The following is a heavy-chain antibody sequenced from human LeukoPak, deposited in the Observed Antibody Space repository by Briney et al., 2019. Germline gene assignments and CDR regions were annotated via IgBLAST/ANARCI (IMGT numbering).Heavy chain of an antibody. Sequence: GGSLRLSCAASGFTFNNYWMSWVRQAPGKGLEWVANIKQDGSEKYYVDSVKGRFTISRDNAKNSLYLQMNSLRAEDTAVYYCAKYYGDDPDYYYYMDVWGKGTTVTISS. V-gene: IGHV3-7*03. J-gene: IGHJ6*03. CDR1: GFTFNNYW. CDR3: AKYYGDDPDYYYYMDV. CDR2: IKQDGSEK. D-gene: IGHD4-17*01.